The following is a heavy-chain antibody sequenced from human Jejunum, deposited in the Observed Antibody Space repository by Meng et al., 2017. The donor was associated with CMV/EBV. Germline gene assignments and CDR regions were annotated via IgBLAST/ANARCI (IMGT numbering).Heavy chain of an antibody. D-gene: IGHD1-26*01. CDR3: ARTLGATGKYYFDY. CDR2: IYWNDDK. CDR1: SFSSYW. Sequence: SFSSYWMNWIRQPPGKALEWLALIYWNDDKRYSPSLKSRLTITKDTSKNQVVLTMTNMDPVDTATYYCARTLGATGKYYFDYWGQGTLVTVSS. J-gene: IGHJ4*02. V-gene: IGHV2-5*01.